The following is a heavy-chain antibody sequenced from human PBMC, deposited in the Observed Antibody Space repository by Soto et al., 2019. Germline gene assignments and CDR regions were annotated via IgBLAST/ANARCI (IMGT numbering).Heavy chain of an antibody. V-gene: IGHV3-48*01. CDR3: ARDGGDYGWFDS. D-gene: IGHD4-17*01. CDR2: ISSRSRTI. Sequence: GGSLRLSCLASGFTFNTYSMNWVRQAPGRGLEWLSYISSRSRTIFYAESVRGRFTISRDNAKDSLYLQMHSLRAEDTAVYYCARDGGDYGWFDSWGPGTRVTVSS. CDR1: GFTFNTYS. J-gene: IGHJ5*01.